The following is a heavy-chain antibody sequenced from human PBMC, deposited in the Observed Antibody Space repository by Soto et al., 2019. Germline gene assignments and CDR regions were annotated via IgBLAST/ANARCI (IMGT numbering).Heavy chain of an antibody. CDR1: GGSITSSSYY. J-gene: IGHJ4*02. D-gene: IGHD6-13*01. CDR2: IYYSGST. V-gene: IGHV4-39*01. Sequence: PSETLSLTCTVSGGSITSSSYYWVCIRQPPWKGLEWIGSIYYSGSTYYNPSLKSRVTISVDTSKNQFSLKLSSVTAADTAVYYCARRAPYSSSWYSHFDYWGQGTLVTVSS. CDR3: ARRAPYSSSWYSHFDY.